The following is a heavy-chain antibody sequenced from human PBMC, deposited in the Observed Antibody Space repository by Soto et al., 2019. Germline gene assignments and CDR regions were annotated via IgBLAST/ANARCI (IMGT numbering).Heavy chain of an antibody. CDR3: AGGGVRGVITRTRDYYGMDV. CDR1: GYSFTTYW. D-gene: IGHD3-10*01. CDR2: IYPGDSET. Sequence: PGESLKISCKGSGYSFTTYWIGWVRQMPGKGLESMGIIYPGDSETRYNPSFEGQVTISADKSISTAYLQWSSLKASDTAMYYCAGGGVRGVITRTRDYYGMDVWGQGTTVTVSS. J-gene: IGHJ6*02. V-gene: IGHV5-51*01.